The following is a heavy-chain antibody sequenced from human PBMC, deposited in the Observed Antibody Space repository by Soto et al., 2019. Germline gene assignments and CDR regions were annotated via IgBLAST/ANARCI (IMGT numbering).Heavy chain of an antibody. CDR2: IRRKVYGGAI. V-gene: IGHV3-49*03. CDR1: GFTFGDYA. D-gene: IGHD3-22*01. Sequence: EEQLEESGGDLVEPGRSLRLSCTASGFTFGDYAMSWFRQAPGKGLEWVGFIRRKVYGGAIDYAAPVKGRFSISRDASKNIAYLQMNSLKSEDTAVYYCARDGGYCGYGCPIGNWNFGLWGRGNLVTVSS. J-gene: IGHJ2*01. CDR3: ARDGGYCGYGCPIGNWNFGL.